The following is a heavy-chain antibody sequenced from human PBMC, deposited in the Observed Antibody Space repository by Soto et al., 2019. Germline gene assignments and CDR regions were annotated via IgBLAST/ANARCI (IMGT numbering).Heavy chain of an antibody. D-gene: IGHD3-3*01. CDR1: GGSLSSGGYY. V-gene: IGHV4-31*03. CDR2: IYYSGST. J-gene: IGHJ5*02. Sequence: PSETLSLTCTVSGGSLSSGGYYWSWIRQHPGKGLEWIGYIYYSGSTYYNPSLKSRVTISVDTSKNQFSLKLSSVTAADTAVYYCARVHPGDFWSGYYTGSGWFDPWGQGTLVTVSS. CDR3: ARVHPGDFWSGYYTGSGWFDP.